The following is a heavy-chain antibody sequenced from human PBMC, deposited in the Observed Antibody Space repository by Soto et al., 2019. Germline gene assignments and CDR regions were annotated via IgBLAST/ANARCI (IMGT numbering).Heavy chain of an antibody. V-gene: IGHV4-34*01. CDR2: ISRSGTT. Sequence: QVQLQQWGAGLLKPSETLSLTCGVYGGSFSGYYWSWIRQPPGKGLEWIGEISRSGTTNFNPSLKSRVTISVDTSKNHFSLRLNAVTAADTAVYYCARGPYYYDSSAYYYALAFDIGGHGTLVTVSS. J-gene: IGHJ3*02. D-gene: IGHD3-22*01. CDR3: ARGPYYYDSSAYYYALAFDI. CDR1: GGSFSGYY.